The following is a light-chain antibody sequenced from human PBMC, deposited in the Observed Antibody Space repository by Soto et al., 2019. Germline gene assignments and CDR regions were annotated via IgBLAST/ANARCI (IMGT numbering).Light chain of an antibody. CDR1: SSDVGGYNF. V-gene: IGLV2-8*01. Sequence: QSVLSQPPSASGSPGQSVTISCTGSSSDVGGYNFVSWSQHLPGKAPKLMIYEVIQRPSGVPDRFSGSKSGNTASLTVSGLQAEDEADYYCSSYAGSDNFVLFGGGTKVTVL. J-gene: IGLJ2*01. CDR3: SSYAGSDNFVL. CDR2: EVI.